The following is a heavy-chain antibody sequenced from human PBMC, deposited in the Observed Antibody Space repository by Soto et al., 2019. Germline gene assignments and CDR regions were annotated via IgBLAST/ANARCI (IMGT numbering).Heavy chain of an antibody. Sequence: EVQLVESGGGLVQPGGSLRLSCAASGFTFSTYWMQWVRQVPGEGLVWVSSISENGGIITYADSVKGRFTISRDNAKNTLYLQMNGLRVEDTAIYYCAREYYSSGTHWGQGTLVTVST. D-gene: IGHD3-10*01. V-gene: IGHV3-74*03. CDR1: GFTFSTYW. CDR3: AREYYSSGTH. J-gene: IGHJ1*01. CDR2: ISENGGII.